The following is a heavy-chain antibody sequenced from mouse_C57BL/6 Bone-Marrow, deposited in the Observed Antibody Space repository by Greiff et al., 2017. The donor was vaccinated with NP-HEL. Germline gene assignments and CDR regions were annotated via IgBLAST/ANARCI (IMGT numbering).Heavy chain of an antibody. CDR3: ATVDYYGSSYVYFDV. Sequence: VQLKQSGPVLVKPGASVKMSCKASGYTFTDYYMNWVKQSHGKSLEWIGVINPYNGGTSYNQKFKGKATLTVDKSSSTAYMELNSLTSEDSAVYYCATVDYYGSSYVYFDVWGTGTTVTVSS. J-gene: IGHJ1*03. CDR1: GYTFTDYY. V-gene: IGHV1-19*01. CDR2: INPYNGGT. D-gene: IGHD1-1*01.